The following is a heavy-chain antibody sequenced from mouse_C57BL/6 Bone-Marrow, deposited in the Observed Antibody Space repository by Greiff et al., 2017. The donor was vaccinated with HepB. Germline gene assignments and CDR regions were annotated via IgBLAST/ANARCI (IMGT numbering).Heavy chain of an antibody. V-gene: IGHV1-19*01. J-gene: IGHJ1*03. CDR1: GYTFTDYY. D-gene: IGHD1-1*01. CDR3: ARGGTVVEYFDV. CDR2: INPYNGGT. Sequence: EVKVVESGPVLVKPGASVKMSCKASGYTFTDYYMNWVKQSHGKSLEWIGVINPYNGGTSYNQKFKGKATLTVDKSSSTAYMELNSLTSEDSAVYYCARGGTVVEYFDVWGTGTTVTVSS.